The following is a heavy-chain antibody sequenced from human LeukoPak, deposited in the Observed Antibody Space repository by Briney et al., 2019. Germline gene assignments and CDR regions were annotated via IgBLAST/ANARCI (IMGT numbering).Heavy chain of an antibody. J-gene: IGHJ4*02. V-gene: IGHV4-59*01. Sequence: SETLSLTCTVSGGSISSYYWSWIRQPPGKGLEWIGYIYYSGGTNYNPSLKSRVTISVDTSKNQFSLKLSSVTAADTAVYYCARLVVVAGWRLDYWGQGTLVTVSS. CDR2: IYYSGGT. CDR1: GGSISSYY. D-gene: IGHD2-15*01. CDR3: ARLVVVAGWRLDY.